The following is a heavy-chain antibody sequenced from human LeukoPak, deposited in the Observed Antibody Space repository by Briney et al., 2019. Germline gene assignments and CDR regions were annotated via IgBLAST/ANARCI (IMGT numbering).Heavy chain of an antibody. CDR3: ARVLCSGGTCLDAFDI. Sequence: PGGSLRLSCAASGFTFSSYGMHWVRQAPGKGLEWVSSISSKSRYIYYADSVKGRFTISRDNAKNSLSLQMNSLRAEDTAVYYCARVLCSGGTCLDAFDIWGQGTMVTVSS. J-gene: IGHJ3*02. V-gene: IGHV3-21*01. D-gene: IGHD2-15*01. CDR2: ISSKSRYI. CDR1: GFTFSSYG.